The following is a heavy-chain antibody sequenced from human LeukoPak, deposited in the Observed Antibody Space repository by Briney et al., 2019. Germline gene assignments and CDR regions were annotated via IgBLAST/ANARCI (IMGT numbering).Heavy chain of an antibody. CDR1: GFTFSSYG. CDR2: IRYDGSNK. Sequence: HPGGSLRLSCAASGFTFSSYGMHWVRQAPGKGLEWVAFIRYDGSNKYYADSVKGRFTISRDNSKNTLYLQMNSLRAEDTAVYYRASPMVRGVINYYYYYMDVWGKGTTVTISS. V-gene: IGHV3-30*02. J-gene: IGHJ6*03. D-gene: IGHD3-10*01. CDR3: ASPMVRGVINYYYYYMDV.